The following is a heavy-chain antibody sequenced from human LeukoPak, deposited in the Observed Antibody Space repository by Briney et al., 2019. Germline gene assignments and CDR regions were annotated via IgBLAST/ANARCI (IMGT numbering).Heavy chain of an antibody. J-gene: IGHJ3*02. CDR2: INHSGST. D-gene: IGHD1-1*01. CDR3: ARESSNYNDAFDI. V-gene: IGHV4-34*01. Sequence: SETLSLTCAVYGGSFSGYYWSWIRQPPGKGQEWIGEINHSGSTNYNPSLKSRVTISVDTSKNQFSLKLSSVTAADTAVYYCARESSNYNDAFDIWGQGTMVTVSS. CDR1: GGSFSGYY.